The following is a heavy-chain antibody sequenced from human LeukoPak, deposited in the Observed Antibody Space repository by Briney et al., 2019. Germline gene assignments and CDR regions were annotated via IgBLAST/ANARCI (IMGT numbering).Heavy chain of an antibody. CDR3: ARGSLGYCSSTSCLFDY. J-gene: IGHJ4*02. D-gene: IGHD2-2*01. Sequence: AGGSLRLSCAASGFTFSSYGMHWVRQAPGKGLEWVAFIRYDGSNKYYADSVKGRFTIPRDNSKNTLYLQMNSLRAEDTAVYYCARGSLGYCSSTSCLFDYWGQGTLVTVSS. CDR2: IRYDGSNK. V-gene: IGHV3-30*02. CDR1: GFTFSSYG.